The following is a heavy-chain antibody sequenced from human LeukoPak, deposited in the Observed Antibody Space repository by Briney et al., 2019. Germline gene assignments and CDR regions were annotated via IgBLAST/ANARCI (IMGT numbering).Heavy chain of an antibody. V-gene: IGHV4-34*01. D-gene: IGHD3-10*01. Sequence: SETLSLTCAVYGGSFSGYYWSWIRQPLGKGLEWIGEINHSGSTNYNPSLKSRVTISVDTSKNQFSLKLSSVTAADTAVYYCARRSPHYYGSGSYYAFDIWGQGTMVTVSS. J-gene: IGHJ3*02. CDR2: INHSGST. CDR1: GGSFSGYY. CDR3: ARRSPHYYGSGSYYAFDI.